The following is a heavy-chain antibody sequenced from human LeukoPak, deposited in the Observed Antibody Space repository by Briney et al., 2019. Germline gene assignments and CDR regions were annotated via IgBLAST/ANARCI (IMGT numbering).Heavy chain of an antibody. J-gene: IGHJ2*01. CDR1: GGSISSYY. CDR2: IYYSGST. V-gene: IGHV4-59*01. D-gene: IGHD3-3*02. CDR3: ARDSARLLASWYFDL. Sequence: SETLSLTCTVSGGSISSYYWSWIRQPPGKGLEWIGYIYYSGSTNYNPSLKSRVTISVDTSKNQFSPKLSSVTAADTAVYYCARDSARLLASWYFDLWGRGTLVTVSS.